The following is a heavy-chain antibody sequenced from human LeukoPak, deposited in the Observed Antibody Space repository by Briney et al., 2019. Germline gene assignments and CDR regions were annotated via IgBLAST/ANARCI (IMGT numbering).Heavy chain of an antibody. Sequence: PSETLSLTCAVSGYSISSDNYWVWIRQPPGQGLEWTGGIYHSGSTYYDPSLKSRVTMSVDTSKNQFSLKLSSVTAADTAVYYCARAPRDSSSSNYMRRFDYWGQGTLVTVSS. D-gene: IGHD3-22*01. J-gene: IGHJ4*02. V-gene: IGHV4-38-2*01. CDR3: ARAPRDSSSSNYMRRFDY. CDR1: GYSISSDNY. CDR2: IYHSGST.